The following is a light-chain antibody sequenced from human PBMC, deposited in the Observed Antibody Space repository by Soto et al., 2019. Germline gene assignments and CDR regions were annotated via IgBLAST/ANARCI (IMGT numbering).Light chain of an antibody. J-gene: IGKJ4*01. CDR2: AAS. CDR3: QQSYSAPLT. V-gene: IGKV1-39*01. CDR1: QSISNY. Sequence: DIQMTQSPPSLSASVGHRVTITCRASQSISNYLNWYQQMPGKAAKVLIYAASSLQSGVPSRFSGSGSGTDFTLTISSLQPEDFATYHCQQSYSAPLTFGGGTKVEIK.